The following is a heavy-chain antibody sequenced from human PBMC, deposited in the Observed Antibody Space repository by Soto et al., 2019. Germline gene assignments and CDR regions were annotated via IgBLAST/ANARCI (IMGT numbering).Heavy chain of an antibody. CDR2: INAYSGHT. CDR1: GYTFPSYG. Sequence: QVQLVQSGPEVRKPGASVKVSCKASGYTFPSYGISWVRQAPGQGLEWMGWINAYSGHTKYAQRLQGSLTMTADTSTSTASMELRSLRPXDTAVYYCARTCNTPSCQYGLDVWGQGTTVSVSS. D-gene: IGHD2-2*01. V-gene: IGHV1-18*01. J-gene: IGHJ6*02. CDR3: ARTCNTPSCQYGLDV.